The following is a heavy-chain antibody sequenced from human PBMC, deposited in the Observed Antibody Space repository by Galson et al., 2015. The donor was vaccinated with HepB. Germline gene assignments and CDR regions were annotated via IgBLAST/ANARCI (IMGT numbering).Heavy chain of an antibody. CDR1: GFSLSTTGVG. CDR2: IYWNDDM. CDR3: AHRRVGLQYGDYEFRWFDP. D-gene: IGHD4-17*01. V-gene: IGHV2-5*01. J-gene: IGHJ5*02. Sequence: PALVKPTQTLTLTCTFSGFSLSTTGVGVGWIRQPPGKALEWLALIYWNDDMRYSPSLMSRLTITKDASKNQVVLSMTDMNPVDTATYYCAHRRVGLQYGDYEFRWFDPWGQGILVTVSS.